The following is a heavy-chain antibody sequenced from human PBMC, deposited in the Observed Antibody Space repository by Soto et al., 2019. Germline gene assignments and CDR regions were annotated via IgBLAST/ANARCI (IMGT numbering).Heavy chain of an antibody. CDR1: GGSFSGYY. J-gene: IGHJ4*02. V-gene: IGHV4-34*01. CDR2: INHSGST. CDR3: ARGLPYYDFWSGYPTPPYFDY. D-gene: IGHD3-3*01. Sequence: SETLSLTCAVYGGSFSGYYWSWIRQPPGKGLEWIGEINHSGSTNYNPPLKSRVTISVDTSKNQFSLKLSSVTAADTAVYYCARGLPYYDFWSGYPTPPYFDYWGQGTLVTVSS.